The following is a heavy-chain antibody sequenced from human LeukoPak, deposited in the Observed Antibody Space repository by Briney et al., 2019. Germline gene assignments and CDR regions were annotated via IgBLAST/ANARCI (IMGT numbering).Heavy chain of an antibody. Sequence: PGGSLRLSCAASGFTFSSYSMNWVRQAPGKGLEWVSYISSSSTIYYADSVKGRFTISRDNAKNSLYLQMNSLRAEDTAVYYCASRFGGPLIDYWGQGTLVTVSS. CDR3: ASRFGGPLIDY. D-gene: IGHD3-16*01. CDR2: ISSSSTI. J-gene: IGHJ4*02. CDR1: GFTFSSYS. V-gene: IGHV3-48*04.